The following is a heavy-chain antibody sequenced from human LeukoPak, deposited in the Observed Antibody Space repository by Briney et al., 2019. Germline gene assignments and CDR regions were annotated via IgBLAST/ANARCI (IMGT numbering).Heavy chain of an antibody. CDR2: VYYSGST. Sequence: SETLSLTCTVSGGSISSRSYYWGWIRQPPGKGLEWIGSVYYSGSTYYNPSLRSRVTISLDTSNNHFSLKVSSVTAADTAVYYCAKDRDSSGWYPHFDYWGQGTLVTVSS. V-gene: IGHV4-39*02. D-gene: IGHD6-19*01. CDR3: AKDRDSSGWYPHFDY. J-gene: IGHJ4*02. CDR1: GGSISSRSYY.